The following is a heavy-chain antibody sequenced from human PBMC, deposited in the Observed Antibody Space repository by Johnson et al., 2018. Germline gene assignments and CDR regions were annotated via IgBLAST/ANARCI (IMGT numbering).Heavy chain of an antibody. D-gene: IGHD4-11*01. CDR1: GSTFTNYD. CDR2: MKPNSGNT. J-gene: IGHJ6*03. CDR3: ARDSRFYSNYYYYYMDV. V-gene: IGHV1-8*01. Sequence: QVQLQESGAEVKKPGASVKVSCKASGSTFTNYDINWVRQATGQGLEWMGWMKPNSGNTGYAQKFQGRVTMTRNTSISTAYMGLSSLRSEDTAWYYCARDSRFYSNYYYYYMDVWGKGTTVTVSS.